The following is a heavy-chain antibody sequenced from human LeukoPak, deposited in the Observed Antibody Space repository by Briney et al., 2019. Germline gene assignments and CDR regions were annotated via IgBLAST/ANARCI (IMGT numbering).Heavy chain of an antibody. Sequence: ASVKVSCKASGGTFSSYAISWVRQAPGQGLEWMGGIIPIFGTANYAQKFQGRVTITTDESTITAYMELSSLRSEDTAVYYCARAGCSSTSCYSFAGGSFDYWGQGTLVTVSS. V-gene: IGHV1-69*05. CDR3: ARAGCSSTSCYSFAGGSFDY. J-gene: IGHJ4*02. CDR1: GGTFSSYA. CDR2: IIPIFGTA. D-gene: IGHD2-2*01.